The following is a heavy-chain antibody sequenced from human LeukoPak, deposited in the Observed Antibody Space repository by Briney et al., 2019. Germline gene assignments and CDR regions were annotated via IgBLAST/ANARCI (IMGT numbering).Heavy chain of an antibody. CDR1: GYTFTSYA. D-gene: IGHD5-24*01. V-gene: IGHV1-2*02. J-gene: IGHJ4*02. CDR3: ARDRYGDGFAHLDS. Sequence: ASVKVSCKASGYTFTSYAIHWVRRAPGQGLEWMGWITPSGGTDYPQKFQGRVAITWDTSITTAYMDLSRLTSDDTAVYYCARDRYGDGFAHLDSWGQGALVTVSS. CDR2: ITPSGGT.